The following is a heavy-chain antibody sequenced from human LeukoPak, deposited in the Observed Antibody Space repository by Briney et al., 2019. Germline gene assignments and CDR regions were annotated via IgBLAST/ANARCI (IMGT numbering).Heavy chain of an antibody. CDR2: IKQDGSEK. V-gene: IGHV3-7*01. CDR3: ARARGDGYQWYFDF. J-gene: IGHJ2*01. D-gene: IGHD5-24*01. Sequence: PGGSLRLSCAASGFTFSSYWMNWVRQAPGKGLEWVANIKQDGSEKNYVDFVKGRFTISRDNAKNSLDLQMNSLRAEDTAMYYCARARGDGYQWYFDFWGRGTLVTVSS. CDR1: GFTFSSYW.